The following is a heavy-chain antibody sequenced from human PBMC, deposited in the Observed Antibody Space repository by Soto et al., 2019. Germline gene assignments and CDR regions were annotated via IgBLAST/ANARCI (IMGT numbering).Heavy chain of an antibody. Sequence: SDTLSLTCAVHGGSFRGYYWRWIRQPPGKGLEWIGDINHSGSTIYNPSLKSRLTISIDTSKSQFSLRLTSVTAADTALYYCAGLGVDYGGNSVWGQGTLVT. D-gene: IGHD4-17*01. CDR2: INHSGST. J-gene: IGHJ4*02. CDR1: GGSFRGYY. V-gene: IGHV4-34*01. CDR3: AGLGVDYGGNSV.